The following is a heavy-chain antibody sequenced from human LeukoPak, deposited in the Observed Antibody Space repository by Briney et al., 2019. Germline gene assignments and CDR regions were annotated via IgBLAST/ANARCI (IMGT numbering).Heavy chain of an antibody. CDR1: GFTFSGAA. CDR2: IRSRSNSYAT. D-gene: IGHD6-19*01. J-gene: IGHJ4*02. V-gene: IGHV3-73*01. Sequence: GGSLRLSCAASGFTFSGAAMHWVRQASGKGLEWVGHIRSRSNSYATAYAASVKGRFTISRDDSRNTAYLQMNSLKTEDTAVYYCTRPGGAIAGTQFDYWGQGTLVTVSS. CDR3: TRPGGAIAGTQFDY.